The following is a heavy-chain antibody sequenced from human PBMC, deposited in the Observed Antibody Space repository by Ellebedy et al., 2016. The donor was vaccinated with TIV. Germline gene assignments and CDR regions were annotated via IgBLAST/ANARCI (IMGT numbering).Heavy chain of an antibody. CDR2: IIWNTGAT. CDR1: GFSSHDHG. D-gene: IGHD2-15*01. V-gene: IGHV3-9*02. Sequence: GGSLRLSXPASGFSSHDHGMHWVRRAPGKGLEWVSGIIWNTGATGYVDSVKGRFTISRDIANNFLYLQMNSLRTEDTALYYCVKDLSPGGAAYWGQGTQVTVSS. J-gene: IGHJ4*02. CDR3: VKDLSPGGAAY.